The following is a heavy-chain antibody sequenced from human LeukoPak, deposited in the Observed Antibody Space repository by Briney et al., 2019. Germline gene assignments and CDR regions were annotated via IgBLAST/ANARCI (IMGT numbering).Heavy chain of an antibody. CDR2: IDPSDSYT. CDR3: ARQGGSPKFDY. J-gene: IGHJ4*02. D-gene: IGHD3-16*01. V-gene: IGHV5-10-1*01. CDR1: GYSFTTYW. Sequence: GESLRISFKGSGYSFTTYWISWVRQMPGKGLEWMGRIDPSDSYTNYSPSFQGHVTISADKSISTAYLQWSSLKASDTAIYYCARQGGSPKFDYWGQGTLVTVSS.